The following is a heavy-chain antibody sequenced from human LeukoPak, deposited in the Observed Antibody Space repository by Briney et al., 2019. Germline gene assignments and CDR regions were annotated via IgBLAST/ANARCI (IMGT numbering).Heavy chain of an antibody. CDR3: VKKNSGIHPFDF. D-gene: IGHD3-3*02. CDR2: ISSSGGDT. V-gene: IGHV3-23*01. J-gene: IGHJ4*02. CDR1: GFSFSSSP. Sequence: GGSLRLSCAASGFSFSSSPMSWVCQAPGKGVEWVSGISSSGGDTPYADSVKGRFAISRDNSKNTVYLQMNRLRVEDTAIYYCVKKNSGIHPFDFWGQRTLVTVSS.